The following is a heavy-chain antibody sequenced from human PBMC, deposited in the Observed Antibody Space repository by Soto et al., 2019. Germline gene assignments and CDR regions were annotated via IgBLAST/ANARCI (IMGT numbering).Heavy chain of an antibody. CDR3: ARGILYYYDSSGYWYYFDY. Sequence: QVQLVQSGAEVKKPGSSVKVSCKASGGTFSSYAISWVRQAPGQGLEWMGGIIPIFGTANYAQKFQGRVTITADESTSTAYMELSSLRSEDTAVYYCARGILYYYDSSGYWYYFDYWGQGTLVTVSS. J-gene: IGHJ4*02. CDR2: IIPIFGTA. V-gene: IGHV1-69*01. D-gene: IGHD3-22*01. CDR1: GGTFSSYA.